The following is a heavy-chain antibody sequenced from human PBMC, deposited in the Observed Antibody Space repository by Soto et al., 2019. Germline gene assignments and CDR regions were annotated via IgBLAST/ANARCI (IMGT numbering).Heavy chain of an antibody. D-gene: IGHD6-6*01. CDR3: ARGSIAARPNWFDP. V-gene: IGHV1-2*04. J-gene: IGHJ5*02. CDR2: INPNSGGT. Sequence: ASVKVSCKASGYTFTGYYMHWVRQAPGQGLEWMGWINPNSGGTNYAQKFQGWVTMTRDTSISTAYMELSRLRSDDTAVYYCARGSIAARPNWFDPWGQGTLVTVSS. CDR1: GYTFTGYY.